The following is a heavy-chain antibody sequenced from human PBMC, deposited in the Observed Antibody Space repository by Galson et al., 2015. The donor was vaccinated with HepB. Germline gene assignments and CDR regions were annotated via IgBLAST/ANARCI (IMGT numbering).Heavy chain of an antibody. D-gene: IGHD2-2*01. Sequence: SCKASGGTFSRYAISWVRQAPGQGLEWMGRIIPIFGTANYAQKLQGRVTITADESTSTAYMELSSLRSEDTAVYYCARVEYQLLGYYYYYGMDVWGQGTTVTVSS. J-gene: IGHJ6*02. CDR2: IIPIFGTA. CDR3: ARVEYQLLGYYYYYGMDV. CDR1: GGTFSRYA. V-gene: IGHV1-69*15.